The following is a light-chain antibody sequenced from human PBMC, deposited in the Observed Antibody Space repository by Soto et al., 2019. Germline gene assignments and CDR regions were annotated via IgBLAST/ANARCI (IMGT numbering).Light chain of an antibody. CDR2: INRDGSH. CDR3: QTWGPGIRV. CDR1: SGHSHYA. Sequence: QAVVTQSPSASASLGASVKLTCTLDSGHSHYAIAWHQQLPEKGPRYLLKINRDGSHNKGDGIPDRFSGSSSGAERYLTISSLQSEDEADYYCQTWGPGIRVFGGGTQLTVL. V-gene: IGLV4-69*01. J-gene: IGLJ2*01.